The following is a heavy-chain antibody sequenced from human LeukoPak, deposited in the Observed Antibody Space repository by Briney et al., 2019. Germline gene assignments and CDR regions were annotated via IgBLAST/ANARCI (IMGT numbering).Heavy chain of an antibody. CDR3: ARDMYYYDGSGDY. D-gene: IGHD3-22*01. Sequence: SETLSLTCTVSGGSISSYYWSWIRQPPGKGLEWIGYIYYSGSTNYNPSLKSRVTISINTSKNQFSLKLTSVTAADTAVYYCARDMYYYDGSGDYWGQGALVTVSS. V-gene: IGHV4-59*12. J-gene: IGHJ4*02. CDR2: IYYSGST. CDR1: GGSISSYY.